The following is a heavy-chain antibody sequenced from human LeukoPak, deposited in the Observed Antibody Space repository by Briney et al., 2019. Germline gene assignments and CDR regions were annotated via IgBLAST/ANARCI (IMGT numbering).Heavy chain of an antibody. Sequence: GASVKVSCKASGGTFSSYTISWVRQAPGQGLEWMGRIIPILNITDYAQNFQGRVTLTADKSTSTAYMELSTLRSEDTAVYYCAKDGVVVVATSVYYYYYGTDVWGQGTTVTVSS. D-gene: IGHD2-2*01. CDR1: GGTFSSYT. CDR2: IIPILNIT. J-gene: IGHJ6*02. V-gene: IGHV1-69*02. CDR3: AKDGVVVVATSVYYYYYGTDV.